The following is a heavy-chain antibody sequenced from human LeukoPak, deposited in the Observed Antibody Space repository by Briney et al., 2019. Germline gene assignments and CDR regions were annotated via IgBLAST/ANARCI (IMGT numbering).Heavy chain of an antibody. Sequence: GGSLRLSSAASGFTFSSYAMHWVRQAPGKGLEWVAVISYDGSNKYYADSVKGRFTISRDNSKNTLYLQMNSLRAEDTAVYYCVRGSCSGGSCYVDYWGQGTLVTVSS. V-gene: IGHV3-30*01. CDR3: VRGSCSGGSCYVDY. CDR2: ISYDGSNK. D-gene: IGHD2-15*01. CDR1: GFTFSSYA. J-gene: IGHJ4*02.